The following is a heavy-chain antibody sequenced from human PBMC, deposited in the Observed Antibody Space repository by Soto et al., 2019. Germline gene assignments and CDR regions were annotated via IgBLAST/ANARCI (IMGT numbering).Heavy chain of an antibody. V-gene: IGHV3-23*01. D-gene: IGHD2-2*01. CDR2: ISGSGGST. J-gene: IGHJ6*02. CDR3: AKDEYRSSTSCPYPYYYYGMDV. CDR1: GFTFSSYA. Sequence: GGSLRLSCAASGFTFSSYAMSWVRQAPGKGLEWVSAISGSGGSTYYADSVKGRFTISRDNSKNTLYLQMNSLRAEDTAVYYCAKDEYRSSTSCPYPYYYYGMDVWGQGTTVTFSS.